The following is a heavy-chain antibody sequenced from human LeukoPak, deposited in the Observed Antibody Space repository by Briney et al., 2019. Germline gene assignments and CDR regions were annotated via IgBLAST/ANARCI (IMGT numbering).Heavy chain of an antibody. CDR1: GFTFSNYL. CDR2: IKADGSEK. J-gene: IGHJ3*02. Sequence: PGGSLRLSCAASGFTFSNYLMTWVRQAPGKGLEWVADIKADGSEKYYVDSVKGRFTILRDNAKNSLYLQMNSLRAEDTAVYFCARDNTGWQADSFDIWGQGTMVTVSS. V-gene: IGHV3-7*01. CDR3: ARDNTGWQADSFDI. D-gene: IGHD6-19*01.